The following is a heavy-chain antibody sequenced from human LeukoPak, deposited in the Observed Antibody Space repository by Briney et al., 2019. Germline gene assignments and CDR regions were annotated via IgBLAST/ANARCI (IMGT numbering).Heavy chain of an antibody. CDR1: GFTVSSNS. CDR3: ARVAYGSNWYIDY. V-gene: IGHV3-66*01. J-gene: IGHJ4*02. Sequence: GRSLRLSCAASGFTVSSNSLSWVSQAPGKGLEWDSLIYRGGGTYYADSVKGRFTISRDNAKNTLYLQLNSLRAEDTALYYCARVAYGSNWYIDYWGQGTLVTVSS. D-gene: IGHD6-13*01. CDR2: IYRGGGT.